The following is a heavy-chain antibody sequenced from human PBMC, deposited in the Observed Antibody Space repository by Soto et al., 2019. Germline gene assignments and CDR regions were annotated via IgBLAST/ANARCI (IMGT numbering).Heavy chain of an antibody. CDR2: ILKDGKSK. V-gene: IGHV3-30*04. J-gene: IGHJ5*02. Sequence: QVQLVESGGGVVQPGGSLRLSCAASGFILSDFAMHWVRQAPGRGPEWVAVILKDGKSKYYADSVRGRFTISSDTSKDTIFLQLTSLRLDDSAVYYCAKTGCNGGSCFSWFDPWGQGTPVIVSS. D-gene: IGHD2-15*01. CDR3: AKTGCNGGSCFSWFDP. CDR1: GFILSDFA.